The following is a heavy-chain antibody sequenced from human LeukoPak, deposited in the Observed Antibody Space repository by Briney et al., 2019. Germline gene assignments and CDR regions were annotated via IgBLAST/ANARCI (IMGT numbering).Heavy chain of an antibody. D-gene: IGHD3-22*01. V-gene: IGHV3-21*01. Sequence: GGSLRLSCAASGFPFRDYSMNWVRQAPGEGLEWVSYISTSGNYLYYADSVKGRCTISRDHAKNPRYLQMQSLRVEDTALYFCARGAYNSGGTHENWGQGTLVTVSS. CDR1: GFPFRDYS. J-gene: IGHJ4*02. CDR2: ISTSGNYL. CDR3: ARGAYNSGGTHEN.